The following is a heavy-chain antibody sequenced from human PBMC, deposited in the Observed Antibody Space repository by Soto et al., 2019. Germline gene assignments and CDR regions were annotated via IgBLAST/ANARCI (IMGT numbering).Heavy chain of an antibody. CDR3: ARCDSSGWRGGMDV. D-gene: IGHD6-19*01. Sequence: GGSLRLSCAASGFTFSSYDMHWVRQATGKGLEWVSAIGTAGDTYYPGSVKGRFTISRENAKNSLYLQMNSLRAGDTAVYYCARCDSSGWRGGMDVWGQGTTVTVSS. CDR2: IGTAGDT. J-gene: IGHJ6*02. CDR1: GFTFSSYD. V-gene: IGHV3-13*01.